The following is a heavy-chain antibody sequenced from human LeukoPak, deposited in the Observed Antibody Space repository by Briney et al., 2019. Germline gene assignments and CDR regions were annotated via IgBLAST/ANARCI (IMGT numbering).Heavy chain of an antibody. CDR1: GGSFSGYY. V-gene: IGHV4-34*01. J-gene: IGHJ4*02. Sequence: SETLSLTCAGYGGSFSGYYWSWIRQPPGKGLEWIGEINHSGSTNYNPSLKSRVTISVDTSKNQFSLKLSSVTAADTAVYYCASRPSSNCSSTSCHMAYWGQGTLVTVSS. CDR3: ASRPSSNCSSTSCHMAY. CDR2: INHSGST. D-gene: IGHD2-2*02.